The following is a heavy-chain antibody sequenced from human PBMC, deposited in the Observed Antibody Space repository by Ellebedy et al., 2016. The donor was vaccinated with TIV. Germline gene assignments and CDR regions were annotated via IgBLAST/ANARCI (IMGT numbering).Heavy chain of an antibody. CDR1: DDYITTLTW. D-gene: IGHD3-10*01. CDR3: VCLPDYRVGFVDIPMVWGR. V-gene: IGHV4-4*02. Sequence: SETLSLTCSVSDDYITTLTWWSSVRPPPGYALASTGDISHTGNIHSNPSLKSRLTISVDESKNQFSLKLTSVTAADTAIYYCVCLPDYRVGFVDIPMVWGRWGPGTLVTVS. J-gene: IGHJ4*02. CDR2: ISHTGNI.